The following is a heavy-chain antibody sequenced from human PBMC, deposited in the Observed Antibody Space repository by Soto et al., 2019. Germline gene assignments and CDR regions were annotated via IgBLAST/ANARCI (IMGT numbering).Heavy chain of an antibody. CDR1: GGSISSSSYY. D-gene: IGHD2-8*01. CDR2: IYYSGST. CDR3: ARQGDIVLMVYALHFDY. Sequence: SETLSLTCTVSGGSISSSSYYWGWIRQPPGKGLEWIGSIYYSGSTYYNPSLKSRVTISVDTSKNQFSLKLSSVTAADTAVYYCARQGDIVLMVYALHFDYWGQGTLVTVSS. V-gene: IGHV4-39*01. J-gene: IGHJ4*02.